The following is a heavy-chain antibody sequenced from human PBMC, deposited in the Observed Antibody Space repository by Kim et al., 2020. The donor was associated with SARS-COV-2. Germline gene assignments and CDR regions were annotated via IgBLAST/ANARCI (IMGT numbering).Heavy chain of an antibody. V-gene: IGHV3-30*18. CDR2: ISYDGSNK. CDR3: AKESGSGSYYAWTYYYYGMDV. Sequence: GGSLRLSCAASGFTFSSYGLPWVRQAPGKGLEWVAVISYDGSNKYYADSVKGRFTISRDNSKNTLYLQMNSLRAEDTAVYYCAKESGSGSYYAWTYYYYGMDVWGQGTTVTVSS. J-gene: IGHJ6*02. D-gene: IGHD3-10*01. CDR1: GFTFSSYG.